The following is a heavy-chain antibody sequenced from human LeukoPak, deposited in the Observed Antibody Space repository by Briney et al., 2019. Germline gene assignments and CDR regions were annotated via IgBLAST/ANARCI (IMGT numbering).Heavy chain of an antibody. J-gene: IGHJ5*02. Sequence: PGGSLRLSCAASGFTFSSYSMNWVRQAPGKGLEWVSSISSSSSYIYYADSVKGRFTISRDNAKNSLYLQMNSLRAEDTAVYYCASRGRSSSSPFDPWGQGTLVTVSS. CDR2: ISSSSSYI. D-gene: IGHD6-6*01. CDR1: GFTFSSYS. CDR3: ASRGRSSSSPFDP. V-gene: IGHV3-21*01.